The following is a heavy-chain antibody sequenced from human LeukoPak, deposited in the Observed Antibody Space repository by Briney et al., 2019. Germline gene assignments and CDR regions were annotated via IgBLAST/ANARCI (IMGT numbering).Heavy chain of an antibody. CDR3: ATGGRSGVALEQ. D-gene: IGHD1/OR15-1a*01. V-gene: IGHV3-53*01. CDR1: EFTFSSHW. J-gene: IGHJ4*02. CDR2: IYSGGTT. Sequence: GGSLTLSCAASEFTFSSHWMHWVRQAPGKGLEWISLIYSGGTTYYAVSVMRRYSISRDNIKTTLFLQKNSLKAENTAVYYSATGGRSGVALEQWGQGTLVTVSS.